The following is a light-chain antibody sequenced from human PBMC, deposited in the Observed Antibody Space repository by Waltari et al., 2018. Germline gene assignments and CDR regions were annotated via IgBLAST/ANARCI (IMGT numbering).Light chain of an antibody. V-gene: IGKV3-20*01. CDR2: GAS. CDR3: QKYDRLPAT. CDR1: QSVSRF. Sequence: EIVLTQSPGTLSLSPGERGTLSCRARQSVSRFLAWYQQIPGQPPRLLIYGASTRATGSPNRFSGSGSGTDFSLTISRLEPEDFAVYYCQKYDRLPATFGQGTKVEIK. J-gene: IGKJ1*01.